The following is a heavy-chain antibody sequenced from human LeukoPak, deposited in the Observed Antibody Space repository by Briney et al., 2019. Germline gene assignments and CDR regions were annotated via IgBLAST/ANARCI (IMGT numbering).Heavy chain of an antibody. D-gene: IGHD3-10*01. CDR2: IYYSGST. Sequence: SGPTLVNPTQTLTLTCTFSGFSLSTSGMCVSWIRQPPGKGLEWIGYIYYSGSTYYNPSLKSRVTISVDTSKNQFSLKLSSVTAADTAVYYCARGGDYYGSGSYSFDYWGQGTLVTVSS. V-gene: IGHV4-30-4*08. CDR1: GFSLSTSGMC. CDR3: ARGGDYYGSGSYSFDY. J-gene: IGHJ4*02.